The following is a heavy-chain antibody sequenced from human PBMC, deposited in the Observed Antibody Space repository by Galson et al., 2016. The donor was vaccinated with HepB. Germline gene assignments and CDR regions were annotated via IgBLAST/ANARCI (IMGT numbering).Heavy chain of an antibody. CDR3: TSGGYYKGDC. CDR1: GFTFSGSA. Sequence: SLRLSCAASGFTFSGSAMHWVRQASGKGLEWVGRIRTKANSYAPTYAASVTGRFTISRYDSKNTAYLQMNSLKTEDTAVYYCTSGGYYKGDCWGQGTLVTVSS. CDR2: IRTKANSYAP. V-gene: IGHV3-73*01. J-gene: IGHJ4*02. D-gene: IGHD1-26*01.